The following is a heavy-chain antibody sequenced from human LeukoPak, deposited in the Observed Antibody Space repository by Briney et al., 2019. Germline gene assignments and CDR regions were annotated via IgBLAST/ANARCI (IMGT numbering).Heavy chain of an antibody. J-gene: IGHJ4*02. Sequence: GGSLRLSCAASGFTFSTYAMNWVRQAPGKGLEWISYIGIDSGNTNYADSVKGRFTISGDKAKNSLYLQMNSLRVEDTAVYYCARDYKYAFDNWGQGTLVTVSS. D-gene: IGHD5-24*01. CDR3: ARDYKYAFDN. V-gene: IGHV3-48*01. CDR1: GFTFSTYA. CDR2: IGIDSGNT.